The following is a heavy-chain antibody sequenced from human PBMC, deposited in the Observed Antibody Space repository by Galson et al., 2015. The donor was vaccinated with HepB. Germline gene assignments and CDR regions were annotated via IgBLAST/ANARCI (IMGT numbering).Heavy chain of an antibody. CDR3: SVWLDAHFDY. D-gene: IGHD6-19*01. V-gene: IGHV3-23*01. Sequence: SLRLSCAASGFTFRNYAMIWGRQSPERGLEWLSTIDGPTTNTHYAASVRGRFTIFRDNSKNTVYLQMNSLRAEDTAVYYCSVWLDAHFDYWGRGTVVTVSS. CDR2: IDGPTTNT. CDR1: GFTFRNYA. J-gene: IGHJ4*02.